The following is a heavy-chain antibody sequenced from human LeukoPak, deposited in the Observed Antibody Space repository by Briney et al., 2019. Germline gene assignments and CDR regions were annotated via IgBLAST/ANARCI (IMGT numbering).Heavy chain of an antibody. CDR2: TYYRTRWYN. V-gene: IGHV6-1*01. CDR1: GDSVSSSSAA. CDR3: ARDFPSTSWYAMNWFDP. D-gene: IGHD6-13*01. J-gene: IGHJ5*02. Sequence: SQTLSLTCAITGDSVSSSSAAWNWIRQSPSRGLEWLGRTYYRTRWYNDYAVSMKSRITINPDTSKNQFSLQLNSLTPEDTAVYYCARDFPSTSWYAMNWFDPWGQGTLVTVSS.